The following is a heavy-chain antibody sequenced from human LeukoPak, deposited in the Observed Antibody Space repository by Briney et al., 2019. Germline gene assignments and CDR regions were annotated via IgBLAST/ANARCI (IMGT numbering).Heavy chain of an antibody. D-gene: IGHD1-26*01. CDR3: ARVSSSGSPFDY. CDR1: GGTFSSYA. V-gene: IGHV1-69*04. CDR2: IIPILGIA. J-gene: IGHJ4*02. Sequence: ASVKVSCKASGGTFSSYAISWVRQAPGQGLEWMGRIIPILGIANYAQKFQGRVTITADKSTSTAYMELSSLRSEDTAVYYCARVSSSGSPFDYWGQGTLVTVS.